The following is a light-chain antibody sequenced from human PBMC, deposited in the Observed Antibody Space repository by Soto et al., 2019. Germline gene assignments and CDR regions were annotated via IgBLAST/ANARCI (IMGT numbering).Light chain of an antibody. CDR2: GAS. J-gene: IGKJ2*01. Sequence: EIVLTQSPGTLFLSPGDRATLSCRASQSVSSSYLAWYQQKPGQAPRLLIYGASSRATGIPDRFSGGGSGTDFTLTISRLDPEDFAVYYRQQYGSSSYTFGQGTKLEIK. CDR3: QQYGSSSYT. CDR1: QSVSSSY. V-gene: IGKV3-20*01.